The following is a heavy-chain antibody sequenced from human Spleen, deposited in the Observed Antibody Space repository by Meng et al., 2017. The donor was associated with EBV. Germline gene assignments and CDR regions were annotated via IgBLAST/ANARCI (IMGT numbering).Heavy chain of an antibody. Sequence: QVRWSAPXVAXXXGTLYLAXXXSCGAVSRXXXCXSXXRQPPGKXLEWIGYIYYSGSTNSNPSLKSRVTISLDTSRNQFSLRLTSVATADTAVYYCARDRSGHSVGGYFDYWGQGILVTVSS. J-gene: IGHJ4*02. CDR1: CGAVSRXXXC. CDR2: IYYSGST. CDR3: ARDRSGHSVGGYFDY. D-gene: IGHD5/OR15-5a*01. V-gene: IGHV4-61*01.